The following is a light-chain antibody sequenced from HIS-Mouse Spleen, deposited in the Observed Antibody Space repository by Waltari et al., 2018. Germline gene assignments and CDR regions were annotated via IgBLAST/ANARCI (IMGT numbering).Light chain of an antibody. Sequence: DVVMTQSPLSLPVTLGQPASISCRSSQSLVHSDGNTYLNWFQQRPGQSPRRLIYKVSNRDSGVPDRFSGSGSGTEFTLTISSLQPDDFATYYCQQYNSYSLTFGGGTKVEIK. J-gene: IGKJ4*01. CDR1: QSLVHSDGNTY. V-gene: IGKV2-30*02. CDR2: KVS. CDR3: QQYNSYSLT.